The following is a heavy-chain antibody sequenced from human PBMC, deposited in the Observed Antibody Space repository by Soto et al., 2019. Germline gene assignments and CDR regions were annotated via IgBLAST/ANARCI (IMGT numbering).Heavy chain of an antibody. Sequence: QVQLVESGGGVVQPGRSLRLSCAASGFTFSSYGMHWVRQAPGKGLEWVAVIWYDGSNKYYADSVKGRFTISRDNSKNSLYLQMNSLRAEDTAVYYCARDADFDWLLAPVNWYFDLWGRGTLVTVSS. V-gene: IGHV3-33*01. CDR2: IWYDGSNK. J-gene: IGHJ2*01. D-gene: IGHD3-9*01. CDR1: GFTFSSYG. CDR3: ARDADFDWLLAPVNWYFDL.